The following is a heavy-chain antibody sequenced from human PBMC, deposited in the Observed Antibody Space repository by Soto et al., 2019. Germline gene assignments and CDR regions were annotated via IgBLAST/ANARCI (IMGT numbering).Heavy chain of an antibody. CDR1: GFTFSSDA. J-gene: IGHJ4*02. D-gene: IGHD3-22*01. Sequence: EVQLLESGGGLVQPGGSLRLSCAASGFTFSSDAMSWVRQAPGKGLEWVSAISGSGGSTYYADAVKGRFTIPRDNSKNTLYLQMNSLRAEDTAVYYCAKDMADSSGYFGFDYWGQGTLVTVSS. V-gene: IGHV3-23*01. CDR3: AKDMADSSGYFGFDY. CDR2: ISGSGGST.